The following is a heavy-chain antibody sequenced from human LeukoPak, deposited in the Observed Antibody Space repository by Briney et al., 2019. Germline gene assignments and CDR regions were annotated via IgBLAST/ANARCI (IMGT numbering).Heavy chain of an antibody. J-gene: IGHJ5*02. V-gene: IGHV3-23*01. CDR2: ISGSGDNT. CDR3: AKGGLVHRFDP. Sequence: GGSLRLSCAASGFTFSSYAMSWVRQAPGKGLEWVSGISGSGDNTYYADSVKGRFTISRDNPKNTLYLQMNSLRADDTAVYYCAKGGLVHRFDPWGQGTLVTVSS. CDR1: GFTFSSYA.